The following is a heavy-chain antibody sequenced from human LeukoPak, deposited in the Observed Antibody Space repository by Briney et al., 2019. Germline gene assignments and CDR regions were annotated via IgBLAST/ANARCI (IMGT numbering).Heavy chain of an antibody. D-gene: IGHD3-9*01. CDR3: ARDRKLRYFDWFPDAFDI. CDR2: ISAYNGNT. J-gene: IGHJ3*02. CDR1: GYTFTSYG. Sequence: ASVKVSCKASGYTFTSYGISWVRQAPGQGLEWMGWISAYNGNTNYAQKLQGRVTMTTDTSTSTAYMELRSLRSDDTAVYYCARDRKLRYFDWFPDAFDIWGQGTMVTVSS. V-gene: IGHV1-18*01.